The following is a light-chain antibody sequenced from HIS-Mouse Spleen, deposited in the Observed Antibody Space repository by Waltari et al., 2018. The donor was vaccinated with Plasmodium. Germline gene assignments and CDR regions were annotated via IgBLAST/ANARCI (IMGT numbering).Light chain of an antibody. J-gene: IGLJ3*02. CDR1: ALPKKY. CDR2: EDS. Sequence: SYELTQPPSVPVPPGQTARITCPGDALPKKYAYWYQQNQGQAPVLVIYEDSKRPSGIPERFSGSSSGTMATLTISGAQVEDEADYYCYSTDSSGNHRVFGGGTKLTVL. CDR3: YSTDSSGNHRV. V-gene: IGLV3-10*01.